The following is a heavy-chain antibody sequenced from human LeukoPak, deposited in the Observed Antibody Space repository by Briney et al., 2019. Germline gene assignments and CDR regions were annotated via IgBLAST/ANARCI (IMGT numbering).Heavy chain of an antibody. Sequence: PGGSLRLSCAASGFTFSSYAMNWVRQAPGKGLEWVSTISGSGVSTYYADSVKGRFTISRDNSKNTLYLQMKSLRAEDTAVYYCAKRDSTGWYSHYWGQGTLVTVSS. D-gene: IGHD6-19*01. CDR1: GFTFSSYA. V-gene: IGHV3-23*01. CDR2: ISGSGVST. CDR3: AKRDSTGWYSHY. J-gene: IGHJ4*02.